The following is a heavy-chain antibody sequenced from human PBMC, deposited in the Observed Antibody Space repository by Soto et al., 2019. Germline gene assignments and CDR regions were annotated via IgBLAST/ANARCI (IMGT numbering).Heavy chain of an antibody. Sequence: QITLKESGPPLVKPTQTLTVTCTFSGFSLSTSGAGVGWIRQSPGKAPEWLALISWKDEKRYNPGLKSRLTITKDTSKNQVVLTMTDLDPVDTATYFCAHRYGGNYYRWYFGSWGQGTLVTVSS. D-gene: IGHD1-26*01. V-gene: IGHV2-5*01. CDR1: GFSLSTSGAG. CDR2: ISWKDEK. CDR3: AHRYGGNYYRWYFGS. J-gene: IGHJ4*02.